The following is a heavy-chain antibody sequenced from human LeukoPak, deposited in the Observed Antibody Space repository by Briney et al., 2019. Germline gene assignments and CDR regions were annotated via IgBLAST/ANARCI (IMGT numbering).Heavy chain of an antibody. J-gene: IGHJ6*02. V-gene: IGHV3-33*01. CDR3: AREDTVTTNYYYGMDV. CDR2: IWYDGSNK. CDR1: GFTFSSYG. Sequence: GGSLRLSCAASGFTFSSYGMHWVRQAPGKGLEGVAVIWYDGSNKYYADSVKGRFTISRDNSKNTLYLQMNGLRAEDTAVYYCAREDTVTTNYYYGMDVWGQGTTVTVSS. D-gene: IGHD4-11*01.